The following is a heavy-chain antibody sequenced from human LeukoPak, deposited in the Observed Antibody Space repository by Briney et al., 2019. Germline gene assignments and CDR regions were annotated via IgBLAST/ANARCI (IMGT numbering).Heavy chain of an antibody. Sequence: GGSLRLSCAASGFTVSSNYMSWVRQAPGKGLEWVSYISSSSSTIYYADSVKGRFTISRDNAKNSLYLQMNSLRDEDTAVYYCARRYCGGDCYPDYWGQGTLVTVSS. V-gene: IGHV3-48*02. D-gene: IGHD2-21*02. CDR3: ARRYCGGDCYPDY. CDR2: ISSSSSTI. J-gene: IGHJ4*02. CDR1: GFTVSSNY.